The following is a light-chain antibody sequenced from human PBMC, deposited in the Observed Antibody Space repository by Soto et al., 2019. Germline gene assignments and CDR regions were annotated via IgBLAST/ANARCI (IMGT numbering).Light chain of an antibody. J-gene: IGLJ1*01. CDR2: DNN. CDR3: AAWHDSLNGYV. CDR1: SSNIGSNT. V-gene: IGLV1-44*01. Sequence: QSVLTQPPSASGTPGQRVTISCSGSSSNIGSNTVNWYHQLPGTAPKLLVYDNNQRPSGVPDRFSGSKSGTSASLAISGLQSEDEADYFCAAWHDSLNGYVFGTGTKLTVL.